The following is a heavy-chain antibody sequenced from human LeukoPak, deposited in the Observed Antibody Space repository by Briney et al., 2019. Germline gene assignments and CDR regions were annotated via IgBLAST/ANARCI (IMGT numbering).Heavy chain of an antibody. CDR3: AKDLGLWFGELLDY. Sequence: GGSLRLSCAASGFTFSSYGMHWVRQAPGKGLEWVAVISYDGSNKYYAGSVKGRFTISRDNSKNTLYLQMNSLRAEDTAVYYCAKDLGLWFGELLDYWGQGTLVTVSS. V-gene: IGHV3-30*18. J-gene: IGHJ4*02. CDR1: GFTFSSYG. CDR2: ISYDGSNK. D-gene: IGHD3-10*01.